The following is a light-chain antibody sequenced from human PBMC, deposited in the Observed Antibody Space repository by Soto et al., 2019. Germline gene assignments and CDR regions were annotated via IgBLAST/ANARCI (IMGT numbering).Light chain of an antibody. CDR1: QSVSSN. CDR2: GAS. V-gene: IGKV3-20*01. CDR3: QHYGSTPWT. Sequence: EIVMTQSPATLSVSPGERATLSCRASQSVSSNLAWYQQKPGQSPGLLIYGASSRATGIPDRFSRSGSGTDFTLTISRLDPEEFAVYYCQHYGSTPWTFGQGTKVDIK. J-gene: IGKJ1*01.